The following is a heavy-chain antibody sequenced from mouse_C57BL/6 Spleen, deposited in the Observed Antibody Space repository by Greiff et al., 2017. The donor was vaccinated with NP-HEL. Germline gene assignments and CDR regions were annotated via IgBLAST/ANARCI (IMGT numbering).Heavy chain of an antibody. V-gene: IGHV5-17*01. D-gene: IGHD2-2*01. J-gene: IGHJ4*01. CDR3: ANGYPFYAMDY. CDR1: GFTFSDYG. CDR2: ISSGSSTI. Sequence: DVQLVESGGGLVKPGGSLKLSCAASGFTFSDYGMHWVRQAPETGLEWVAYISSGSSTIYYADTVKGRFTISRDNAKNTRFLQMTSLRSEDTAMYYCANGYPFYAMDYWGQGTSVTVSS.